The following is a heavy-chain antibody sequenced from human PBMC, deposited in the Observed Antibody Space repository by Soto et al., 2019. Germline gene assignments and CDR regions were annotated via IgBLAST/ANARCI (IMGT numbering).Heavy chain of an antibody. D-gene: IGHD6-13*01. CDR2: ISSSSSFI. J-gene: IGHJ4*02. Sequence: GGSLRLSCAASGFTFSTYSMNWVRQAPGRGLEWVSSISSSSSFIYYADSVKGRFTISRDNAKNSLFLQMSSLRAEDTAVYYCAKDRVYRHPSEFDYWGQGTLVTVSS. V-gene: IGHV3-21*01. CDR3: AKDRVYRHPSEFDY. CDR1: GFTFSTYS.